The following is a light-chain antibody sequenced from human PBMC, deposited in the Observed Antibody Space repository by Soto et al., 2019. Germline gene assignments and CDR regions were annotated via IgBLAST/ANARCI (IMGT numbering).Light chain of an antibody. CDR2: GAS. J-gene: IGKJ5*01. V-gene: IGKV3-20*01. Sequence: ETVLPQSPGTLSLSAGARATLSCRASQSVSSSYLAWYHQRPGQAPRLLIYGASRRATGIPARVSGSGSGTDVTLTISRLQAEDGAVDDGQQYYSTPPTFCQGTRLEIK. CDR3: QQYYSTPPT. CDR1: QSVSSSY.